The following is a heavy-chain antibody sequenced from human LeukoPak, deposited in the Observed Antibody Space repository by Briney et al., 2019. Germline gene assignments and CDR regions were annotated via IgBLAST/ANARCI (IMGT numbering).Heavy chain of an antibody. CDR2: IIPILGIA. CDR3: ARAGINYGSGSIDY. V-gene: IGHV1-69*04. CDR1: GGTFSSYA. J-gene: IGHJ4*02. Sequence: ASVKVSCKASGGTFSSYAISWVRQAPGQGLEWMGRIIPILGIANYAQKFQGRVTITADKSTSTACMELSSLRSEDTAVYYCARAGINYGSGSIDYWGQGTLVTVSS. D-gene: IGHD3-10*01.